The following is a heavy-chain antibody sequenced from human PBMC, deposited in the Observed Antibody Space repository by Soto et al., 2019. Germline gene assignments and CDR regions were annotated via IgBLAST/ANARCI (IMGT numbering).Heavy chain of an antibody. D-gene: IGHD2-2*01. Sequence: GGSLRLSCAASGFTFSSYWMHWVRQAPGKGLVWVSRIHSDGGLTTYADSVKGRFTISRDNAKNTLHLQMNSLRAEDTAVYYCVRGYCTSTNCPPDYWGQGTLVTVSS. CDR2: IHSDGGLT. J-gene: IGHJ4*01. V-gene: IGHV3-74*01. CDR3: VRGYCTSTNCPPDY. CDR1: GFTFSSYW.